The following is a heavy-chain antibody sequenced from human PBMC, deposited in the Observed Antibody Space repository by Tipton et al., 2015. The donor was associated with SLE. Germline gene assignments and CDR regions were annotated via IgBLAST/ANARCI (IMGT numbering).Heavy chain of an antibody. V-gene: IGHV4-61*08. J-gene: IGHJ5*02. CDR3: ARRGLLVVPT. Sequence: TLSLTCTVSGGSISSGGYYWSWIRQPPGMGLEWIGSIYHGGTTHYNPSLRSRVTVSADTSKNQFSLTMNSINAADTAVYYCARRGLLVVPTWGQGTLVTVSS. D-gene: IGHD2-2*01. CDR1: GGSISSGGYY. CDR2: IYHGGTT.